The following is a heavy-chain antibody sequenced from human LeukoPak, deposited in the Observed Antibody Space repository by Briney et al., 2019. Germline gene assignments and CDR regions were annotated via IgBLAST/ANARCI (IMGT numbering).Heavy chain of an antibody. D-gene: IGHD6-13*01. J-gene: IGHJ4*02. V-gene: IGHV1-2*02. Sequence: ASVKVSCKASGSTFTGYYMHWVRQAPGQGLEWMGWINPSSGGSNYAQKFQGRVTTTRDTSISTAYIELRRLRSDDTAVYYCARGVVAAGTVDYWGQGTLVTVSS. CDR1: GSTFTGYY. CDR2: INPSSGGS. CDR3: ARGVVAAGTVDY.